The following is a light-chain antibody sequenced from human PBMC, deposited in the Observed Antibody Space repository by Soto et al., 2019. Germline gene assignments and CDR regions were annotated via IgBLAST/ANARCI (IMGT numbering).Light chain of an antibody. CDR1: SSNIGSNA. CDR3: AAWDDSLNGLYV. J-gene: IGLJ1*01. CDR2: SNN. Sequence: QSVLTQPPSASGTPGQRVTISCSGGSSNIGSNAVTWYRQLPGTAPKLLIYSNNQRPSGVPDRFSGSKSGTSASLAISGLQSDDEADYYCAAWDDSLNGLYVFGSGTKVTVL. V-gene: IGLV1-44*01.